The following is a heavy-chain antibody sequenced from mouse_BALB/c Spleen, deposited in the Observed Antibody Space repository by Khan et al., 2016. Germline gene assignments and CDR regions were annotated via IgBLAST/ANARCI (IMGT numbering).Heavy chain of an antibody. CDR2: ISSGRSAI. V-gene: IGHV5-17*02. CDR1: GFTFSSFG. CDR3: GRGDY. Sequence: EVELVEPGGGLVQPGGSRKLSCAASGFTFSSFGMHWVRQAPEKGLEWVAFISSGRSAIYYADTVKGRFTISRDNPKNTLFLQMTSLSSEDTSRYYWGRGDYWCQVTTLTVSS. J-gene: IGHJ2*01.